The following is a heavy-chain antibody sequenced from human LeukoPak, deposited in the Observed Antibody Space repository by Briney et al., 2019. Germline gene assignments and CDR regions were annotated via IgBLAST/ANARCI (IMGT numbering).Heavy chain of an antibody. Sequence: GGSLRLSCAASGFTFSSYEMNWVRQARGKGLEWVSYISSSGSTIYYADSVKGRFTISRDNAKNSLYLQMNSLRAEDTAVYYCASIGSSGYYRPFDYWGQGTLVTVSS. CDR3: ASIGSSGYYRPFDY. V-gene: IGHV3-48*03. J-gene: IGHJ4*02. CDR2: ISSSGSTI. D-gene: IGHD3-22*01. CDR1: GFTFSSYE.